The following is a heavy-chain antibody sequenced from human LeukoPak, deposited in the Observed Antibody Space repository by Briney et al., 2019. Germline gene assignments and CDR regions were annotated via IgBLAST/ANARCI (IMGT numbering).Heavy chain of an antibody. CDR2: IYYSGST. Sequence: SETLSLTCTVSGGSISSYYWSWIRRPPGKGLEWIGYIYYSGSTNYNPSLKSRVTISVDTSKNQFSLKLSSVTAADTAVYYCARLNLEKLEWFDPWGQGTLVTVSS. V-gene: IGHV4-59*08. CDR1: GGSISSYY. D-gene: IGHD5-24*01. CDR3: ARLNLEKLEWFDP. J-gene: IGHJ5*02.